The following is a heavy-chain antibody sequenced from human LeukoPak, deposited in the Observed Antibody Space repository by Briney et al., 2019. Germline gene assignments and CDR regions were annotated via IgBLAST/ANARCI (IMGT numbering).Heavy chain of an antibody. J-gene: IGHJ4*02. CDR2: IIPIFGTA. Sequence: ASVKVSCKASGGTFSSYAISWVRQAPGQGLEWMGGIIPIFGTANYAQKFQGRVTITADESTSTAYMELSSLRSGDTAVYYCARPHVEMATISYFDYWGQGTLVTVSS. CDR3: ARPHVEMATISYFDY. D-gene: IGHD5-24*01. V-gene: IGHV1-69*01. CDR1: GGTFSSYA.